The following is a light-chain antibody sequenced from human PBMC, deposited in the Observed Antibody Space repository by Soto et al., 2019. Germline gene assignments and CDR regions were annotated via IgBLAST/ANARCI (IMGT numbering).Light chain of an antibody. V-gene: IGKV1-17*03. CDR2: AAS. CDR1: QDISNH. CDR3: LHHNSYPPWT. Sequence: MRVTNCPSSLGASVGEEVTVTWRASQDISNHLAWFQQKPGKVPKRLIYAASTLQSGVPSRFSGSGSGTEFPLTISSRQPEDFATYYCLHHNSYPPWTFGQGTKVDIK. J-gene: IGKJ1*01.